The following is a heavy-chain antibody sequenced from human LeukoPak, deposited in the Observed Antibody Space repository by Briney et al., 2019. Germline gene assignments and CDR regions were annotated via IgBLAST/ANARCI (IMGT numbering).Heavy chain of an antibody. D-gene: IGHD3-22*01. CDR2: IIPIFGTA. J-gene: IGHJ4*02. V-gene: IGHV1-69*06. CDR1: GGTFSSYA. Sequence: SVKVSCKASGGTFSSYAISWVRQAPGQGLEWMGGIIPIFGTANYAQKFQGRVTITADKSTSTAYMELSSLRSEDTAVYYCAREHFSYSSGHYYEFDYWGQGTLVTVSS. CDR3: AREHFSYSSGHYYEFDY.